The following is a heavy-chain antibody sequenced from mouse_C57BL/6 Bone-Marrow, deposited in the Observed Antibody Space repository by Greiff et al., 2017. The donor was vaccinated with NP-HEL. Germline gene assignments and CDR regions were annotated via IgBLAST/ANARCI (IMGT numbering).Heavy chain of an antibody. CDR2: IYPGSGNT. Sequence: QVQLKESGPELVKPGASVKISCKASGYTFTDYYINWVKQRPGQGLEWIGWIYPGSGNTKYNEKFKGKATLTVDTSSSTAYMQLSSLTSEDSAVYSCAREEVYGSSYNFDYWGQGTTLTVSS. J-gene: IGHJ2*01. V-gene: IGHV1-84*01. CDR1: GYTFTDYY. D-gene: IGHD1-1*01. CDR3: AREEVYGSSYNFDY.